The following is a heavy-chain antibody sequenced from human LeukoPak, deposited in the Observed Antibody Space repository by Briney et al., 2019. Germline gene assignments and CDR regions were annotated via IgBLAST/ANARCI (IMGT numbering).Heavy chain of an antibody. CDR1: GFTFSSYG. D-gene: IGHD2-21*01. J-gene: IGHJ3*02. CDR2: LSYDGSNK. CDR3: AKGSKYSVGDVFDI. V-gene: IGHV3-30*18. Sequence: PGGSLRLSCAASGFTFSSYGMHWVRQAPGKGLEWGGVLSYDGSNKYYADSVKGRFTISRDNSKNTLYLQMNSLRAEDTAVYYCAKGSKYSVGDVFDIWGQGTMVTVSS.